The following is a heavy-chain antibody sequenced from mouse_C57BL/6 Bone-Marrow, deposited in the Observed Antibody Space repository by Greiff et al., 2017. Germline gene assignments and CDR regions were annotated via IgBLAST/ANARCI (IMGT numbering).Heavy chain of an antibody. V-gene: IGHV2-5*01. CDR3: AKMIYYDYDYYAMDY. Sequence: VKLMESGPGLVQPSQSLSITCTVSGFSLTSYGVHWVRQSPGKGLEWLGVIWRGGSTDYNAAFMSRLSITKDNSKSQVFFKMNSLQADDTAIYYCAKMIYYDYDYYAMDYWGQGTSVTVSS. J-gene: IGHJ4*01. CDR2: IWRGGST. CDR1: GFSLTSYG. D-gene: IGHD2-4*01.